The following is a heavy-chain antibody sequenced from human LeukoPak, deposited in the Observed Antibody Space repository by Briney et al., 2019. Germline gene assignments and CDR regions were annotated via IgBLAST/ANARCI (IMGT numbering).Heavy chain of an antibody. V-gene: IGHV4-59*08. CDR3: ARHDVRFVAVAHFDY. D-gene: IGHD2-15*01. CDR1: GGSISSYY. J-gene: IGHJ4*02. Sequence: SETLSLTCTVSGGSISSYYWSWIRQPPGKGLEWIGYFYYSGGTNSNPSLKSRVTISVDTSKNQFSLKLSSVTAADTAVYYCARHDVRFVAVAHFDYWGQGTLVTVSS. CDR2: FYYSGGT.